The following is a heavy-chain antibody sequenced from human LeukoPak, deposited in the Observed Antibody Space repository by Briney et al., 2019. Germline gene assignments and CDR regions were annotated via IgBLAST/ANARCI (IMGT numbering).Heavy chain of an antibody. J-gene: IGHJ3*02. CDR2: IWYDGSNK. CDR1: GFTFSSYG. D-gene: IGHD6-13*01. CDR3: IAAADSDAFDI. Sequence: GGSLRLSCAASGFTFSSYGMHWVRQAPGKGLEWVAVIWYDGSNKYYADSVKGRFTISRDNSKNTLYLQMNSLRAEDTAVYYCIAAADSDAFDIWGQGTMVTVSS. V-gene: IGHV3-33*01.